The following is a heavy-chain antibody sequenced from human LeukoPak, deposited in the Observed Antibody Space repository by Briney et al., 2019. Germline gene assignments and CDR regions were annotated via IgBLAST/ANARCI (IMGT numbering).Heavy chain of an antibody. CDR3: ASRGWAEDYFDY. J-gene: IGHJ4*02. CDR2: ISGSSDTA. D-gene: IGHD6-19*01. V-gene: IGHV3-23*01. CDR1: GFTLSTYG. Sequence: PGGTLRLFHAASGFTLSTYGMHWVRDAPGKGRVWVSGISGSSDTAYYSDSVNGLFAISRDNSKNTLYLKMNSQRVEDTAVYYCASRGWAEDYFDYWGQGTLVTVSS.